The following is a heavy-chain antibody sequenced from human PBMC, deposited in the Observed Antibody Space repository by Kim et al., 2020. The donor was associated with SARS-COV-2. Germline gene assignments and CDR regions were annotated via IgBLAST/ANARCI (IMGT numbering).Heavy chain of an antibody. CDR3: ARGSTGYSSSWFDY. D-gene: IGHD6-13*01. Sequence: EQKLQGRVTMTTDTSTSTAYMGLRSLRSDDTAVYYCARGSTGYSSSWFDYWGHGTLVTVSS. V-gene: IGHV1-18*01. J-gene: IGHJ4*01.